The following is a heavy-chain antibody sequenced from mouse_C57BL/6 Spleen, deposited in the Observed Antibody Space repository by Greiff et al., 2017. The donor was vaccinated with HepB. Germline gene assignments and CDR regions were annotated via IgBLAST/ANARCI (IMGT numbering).Heavy chain of an antibody. CDR1: GYSFTGYY. CDR3: ARFYYRGYFDV. CDR2: INPSTGGT. D-gene: IGHD2-1*01. V-gene: IGHV1-42*01. Sequence: EVQLVESGPELVKPGASVKISCKASGYSFTGYYMNWVKQSPEKSLEWIGEINPSTGGTTYNQKFKAKATLTVDKSSSTAYMQLKSLTSEDSAVYYCARFYYRGYFDVWGTGTTVTVSS. J-gene: IGHJ1*03.